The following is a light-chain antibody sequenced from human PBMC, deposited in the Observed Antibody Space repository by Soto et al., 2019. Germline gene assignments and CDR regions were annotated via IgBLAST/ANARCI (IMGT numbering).Light chain of an antibody. V-gene: IGLV2-14*01. J-gene: IGLJ2*01. Sequence: QSALTQPASVSGSPGQSITISCTGTSSDVGGYNYVSWYQQHPGKAPKLMIYDVSNRPSGVSNRVSGSKSGNTASLTISGRQAEDEADYYCSSYTGSSTPVVFGGGTKLTVL. CDR3: SSYTGSSTPVV. CDR2: DVS. CDR1: SSDVGGYNY.